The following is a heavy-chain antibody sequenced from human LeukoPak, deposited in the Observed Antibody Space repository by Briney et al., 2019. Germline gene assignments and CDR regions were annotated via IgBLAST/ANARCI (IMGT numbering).Heavy chain of an antibody. Sequence: GGSLRLSCAASGFTFSAYGVTWVRQAPGKGLDWVSSMGVSGDNVHYADSVKGQFAISRDNSKNTLYLQMHSLRAEDAAVYYCAKDPNGDYVGAFDTWGQGTMVIVSS. CDR1: GFTFSAYG. CDR3: AKDPNGDYVGAFDT. J-gene: IGHJ3*02. CDR2: MGVSGDNV. V-gene: IGHV3-23*01. D-gene: IGHD4-17*01.